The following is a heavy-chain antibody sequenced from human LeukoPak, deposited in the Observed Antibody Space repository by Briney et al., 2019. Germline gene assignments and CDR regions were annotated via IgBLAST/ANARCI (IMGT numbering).Heavy chain of an antibody. J-gene: IGHJ6*03. CDR1: GGSISSYY. CDR3: ARDRRNIAVADSYYYYMDV. V-gene: IGHV4-4*07. Sequence: SETLFLTCTVSGGSISSYYWSWIRQPAGKGLEWIGRIYTSGSTNYNPSLKSRVTMSVDTSKNQFSLKLSSVTAADTAVYYCARDRRNIAVADSYYYYMDVWGKGTTVTVSS. CDR2: IYTSGST. D-gene: IGHD6-19*01.